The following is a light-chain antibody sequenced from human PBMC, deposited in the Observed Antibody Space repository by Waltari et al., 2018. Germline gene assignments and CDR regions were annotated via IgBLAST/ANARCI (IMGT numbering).Light chain of an antibody. CDR1: RSNIGAGYD. Sequence: QSVLTQPPSVSGAPGQRVTISCTGSRSNIGAGYDIPWYQPLPGPAPKLLIYGNSNRPSGVPDRFSGSKSGTSASLAITGLQAEDEADYYCQSYDSSLSGVVFGGGTKLTVL. CDR2: GNS. V-gene: IGLV1-40*01. J-gene: IGLJ2*01. CDR3: QSYDSSLSGVV.